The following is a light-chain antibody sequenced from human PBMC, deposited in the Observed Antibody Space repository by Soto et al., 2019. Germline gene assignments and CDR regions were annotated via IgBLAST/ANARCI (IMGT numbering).Light chain of an antibody. CDR3: SSYASSSTLV. Sequence: QSALTQPASVSGSPGQSITISCTGTSSDVGGYDYVSWYQQHPGKVPKLMIYDVSSRPSGVSNRFSGSKSGNTASLTISGLQAEDEADYNCSSYASSSTLVFGGGTKVTVL. CDR2: DVS. J-gene: IGLJ2*01. CDR1: SSDVGGYDY. V-gene: IGLV2-14*01.